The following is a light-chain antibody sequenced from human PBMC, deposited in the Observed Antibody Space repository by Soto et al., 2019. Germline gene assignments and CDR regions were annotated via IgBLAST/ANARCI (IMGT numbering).Light chain of an antibody. CDR3: KKYNSAPLT. CDR2: AAS. Sequence: DIQMTQSPSSLSASVGDRVTITCRASQDISNSLAWYQQKPGKVPKVLIYAASILQSGVPARFSGSGSGTDFPLTISSLQPEDVATYYCKKYNSAPLTFGGGTKVEI. J-gene: IGKJ4*01. CDR1: QDISNS. V-gene: IGKV1-27*01.